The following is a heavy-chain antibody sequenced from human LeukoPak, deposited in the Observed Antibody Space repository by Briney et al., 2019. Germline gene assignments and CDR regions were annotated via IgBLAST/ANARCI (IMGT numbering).Heavy chain of an antibody. Sequence: PSETLSLTCTVSGGSISSGGYYWSWIRQHPGKGLEWIGYIYYSGSTYYNPSLKSRVTISVDTSKNQFSLKLSSVTAADTAVYYCARARNDYGGNVGFDYWGQGTLVTVSS. CDR1: GGSISSGGYY. CDR2: IYYSGST. V-gene: IGHV4-31*03. J-gene: IGHJ4*02. CDR3: ARARNDYGGNVGFDY. D-gene: IGHD4-23*01.